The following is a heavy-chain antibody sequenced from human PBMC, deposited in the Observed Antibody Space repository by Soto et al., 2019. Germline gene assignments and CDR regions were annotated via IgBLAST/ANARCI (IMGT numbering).Heavy chain of an antibody. V-gene: IGHV1-18*01. CDR1: GYTFTSYG. J-gene: IGHJ3*02. Sequence: QVQLVQSGAEVKKPGASVKVSCKASGYTFTSYGISWVRQAPGQGLEWMGWISDYNGNTNYAQKLQGRVTMTTDTSTSSALMDLRLLIADATAVYYCARDRNDSNGPAPGYALVIWVEGTMVIFSS. D-gene: IGHD6-19*01. CDR3: ARDRNDSNGPAPGYALVI. CDR2: ISDYNGNT.